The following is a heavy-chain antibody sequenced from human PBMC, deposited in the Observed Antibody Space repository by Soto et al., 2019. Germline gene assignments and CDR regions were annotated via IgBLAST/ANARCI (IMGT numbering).Heavy chain of an antibody. V-gene: IGHV4-39*01. Sequence: QLQLQESGPGLVKPSETLSLTCTVSGGSISSSSYYWGWIRQPPGKGLECIGSIYYSGSTYYNPSLKGRFTITMDTSKNKSSLRLSSVTAADTAVYYWARHTTVKRGGWFVPWGQGTLVSVSS. CDR1: GGSISSSSYY. CDR3: ARHTTVKRGGWFVP. CDR2: IYYSGST. D-gene: IGHD4-17*01. J-gene: IGHJ5*02.